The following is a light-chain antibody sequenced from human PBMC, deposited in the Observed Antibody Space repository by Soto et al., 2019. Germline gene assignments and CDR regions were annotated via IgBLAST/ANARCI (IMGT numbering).Light chain of an antibody. CDR2: GAS. CDR1: QSVTSSY. J-gene: IGKJ2*01. Sequence: EIVLTQFPGTLSLSPGERATLSCRASQSVTSSYLAWYQQNFGQAPRLLIYGASSRATGIPDRFSGSGSGTDFTLTISRLEAEDFAVYYCQQYGRTPPQYTFGQGTKLEIK. CDR3: QQYGRTPPQYT. V-gene: IGKV3-20*01.